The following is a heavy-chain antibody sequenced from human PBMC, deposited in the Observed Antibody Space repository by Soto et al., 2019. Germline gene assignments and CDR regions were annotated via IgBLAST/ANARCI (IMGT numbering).Heavy chain of an antibody. V-gene: IGHV1-8*01. CDR1: GYTFTSYD. CDR2: MNPNSGNT. CDR3: ASRNDILTGPPTDHYGMDV. D-gene: IGHD3-9*01. J-gene: IGHJ6*02. Sequence: GASVKVSCKASGYTFTSYDINWVRQATGQGLEWMGWMNPNSGNTGYAQKFQGRVTMTRNTSISTAYMELSSLRSEDTAVYYCASRNDILTGPPTDHYGMDVWGQGTTVTVSS.